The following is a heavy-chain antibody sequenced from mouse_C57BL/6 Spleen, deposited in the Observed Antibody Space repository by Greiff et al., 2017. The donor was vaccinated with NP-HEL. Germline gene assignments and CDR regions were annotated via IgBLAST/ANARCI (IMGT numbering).Heavy chain of an antibody. Sequence: QVQLQQPGAELVRPGTSVKLSCKASGYTFTSYWMHWVKQRPGQGLEWIGVIDPSDSYTNYNQKFKGKATLTVDTSSSTAYMQLSSLTSEDSAVYYCAMAYYGNYERMDYWGQGTSVTVSS. J-gene: IGHJ4*01. CDR2: IDPSDSYT. CDR3: AMAYYGNYERMDY. D-gene: IGHD2-10*01. CDR1: GYTFTSYW. V-gene: IGHV1-59*01.